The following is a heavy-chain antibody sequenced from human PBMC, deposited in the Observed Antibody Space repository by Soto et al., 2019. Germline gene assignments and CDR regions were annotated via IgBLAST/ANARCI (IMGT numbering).Heavy chain of an antibody. J-gene: IGHJ4*02. Sequence: SVKVSCKASGGAFTDYIFDWVRQAPGQGLEWMGGIIPMFGTPKYAQKFQHRVTISADVSTGTAYMELTRLRFDDTAVYYCAGGRDQPPVGLYFESWGEGTRVTVYS. D-gene: IGHD1-26*01. V-gene: IGHV1-69*13. CDR3: AGGRDQPPVGLYFES. CDR1: GGAFTDYI. CDR2: IIPMFGTP.